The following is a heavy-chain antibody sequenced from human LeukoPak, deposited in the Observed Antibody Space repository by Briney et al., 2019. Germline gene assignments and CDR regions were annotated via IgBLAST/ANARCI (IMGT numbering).Heavy chain of an antibody. CDR1: GGTFSSYT. CDR2: IIPILGIA. V-gene: IGHV1-69*04. Sequence: SVKVSCKASGGTFSSYTISWVRQAPGQGLEWVGRIIPILGIANYAQKFQGRVTITADKSTSTAYMELSSLRSQDTAVYYCARDRRDVVVVAATKWFDPWGQGTLVTVSP. J-gene: IGHJ5*02. CDR3: ARDRRDVVVVAATKWFDP. D-gene: IGHD2-15*01.